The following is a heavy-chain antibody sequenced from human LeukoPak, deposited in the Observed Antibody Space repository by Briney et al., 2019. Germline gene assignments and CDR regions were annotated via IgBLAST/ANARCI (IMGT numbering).Heavy chain of an antibody. Sequence: QPGGSLRLSCAASGFTFSSYSMNWVRQAPGKGLEWVSAISGSGGSTYYADSVKGRFTISRDNPKNTLYLQMNSLRAADTAVYYCAKGRGYLGDYWGQGTLVTVSS. D-gene: IGHD3-22*01. J-gene: IGHJ4*02. V-gene: IGHV3-23*01. CDR1: GFTFSSYS. CDR3: AKGRGYLGDY. CDR2: ISGSGGST.